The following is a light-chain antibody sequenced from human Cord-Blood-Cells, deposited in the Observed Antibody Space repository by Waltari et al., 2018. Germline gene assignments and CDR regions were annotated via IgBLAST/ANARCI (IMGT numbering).Light chain of an antibody. CDR3: SSYAGSNNVV. CDR1: SSDVGGYNN. J-gene: IGLJ2*01. Sequence: QSALTQPPSASGTPGHAVTISCTGTSSDVGGYNNVSWYQQHPGKAPKLMIYEVSKRPSGVPDRFSGSKSGNTASLTVSGLQAEDEADYYCSSYAGSNNVVFGGGTKLTVL. CDR2: EVS. V-gene: IGLV2-8*01.